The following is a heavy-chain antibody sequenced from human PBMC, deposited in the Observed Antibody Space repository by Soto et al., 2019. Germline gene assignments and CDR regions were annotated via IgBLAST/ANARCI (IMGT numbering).Heavy chain of an antibody. J-gene: IGHJ5*02. CDR2: IYHSGSS. D-gene: IGHD3-3*02. CDR3: ARSRSTIASISGIAVDDWFDP. Sequence: QVQLRESGPGLVKPSQTLSLTCTVSGDSISGSIYYWTWIRQQPGRGLEWIGYIYHSGSSYYTPSVKGRATISVDTSNNQFSLRLNSVTAADTAVYYCARSRSTIASISGIAVDDWFDPWGQGTLVTVSS. CDR1: GDSISGSIYY. V-gene: IGHV4-31*03.